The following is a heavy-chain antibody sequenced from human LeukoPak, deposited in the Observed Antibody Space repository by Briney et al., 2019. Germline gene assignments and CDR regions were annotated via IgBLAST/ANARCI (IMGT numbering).Heavy chain of an antibody. J-gene: IGHJ5*02. CDR3: AREDGYNNWFDP. D-gene: IGHD5-24*01. Sequence: GGSLRLSCAASGFNFKDYDMTWVRQAPGKGLEWVASISASGVSTNYADSVRGRFTISRDNAMNSLYLQMNSLRAEDTAVYYCAREDGYNNWFDPWGQGTLVTVSS. CDR2: ISASGVST. CDR1: GFNFKDYD. V-gene: IGHV3-11*01.